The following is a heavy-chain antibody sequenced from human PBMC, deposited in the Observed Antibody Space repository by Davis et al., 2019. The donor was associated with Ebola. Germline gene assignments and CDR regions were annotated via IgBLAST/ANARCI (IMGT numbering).Heavy chain of an antibody. D-gene: IGHD5-24*01. CDR3: VRGRDGYNLGLDY. V-gene: IGHV2-70*11. J-gene: IGHJ4*02. Sequence: SGPTLVKPTQTLTLTCTFPGFSLSISGMCVSWIRQPPGKALEWLARVDWDDDKYYSTSLKTRLTISKDTSKNQVVLTMTNMDPVDTATYYCVRGRDGYNLGLDYWGQGILVTVSS. CDR1: GFSLSISGMC. CDR2: VDWDDDK.